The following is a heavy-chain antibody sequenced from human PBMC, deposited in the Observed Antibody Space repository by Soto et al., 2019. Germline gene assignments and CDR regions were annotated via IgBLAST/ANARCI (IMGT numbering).Heavy chain of an antibody. J-gene: IGHJ6*02. CDR1: GFTFSSYA. CDR3: AKGYSSSPRYYYGMDV. Sequence: GGSLRLSCAASGFTFSSYAMSWVRQAPGKGLEWVSAIRGSGGSTYYADAVKGRFTISRDNSKNTLYLQMNSLRAEDTAVYYCAKGYSSSPRYYYGMDVWGQGTTVTVSS. V-gene: IGHV3-23*01. D-gene: IGHD6-6*01. CDR2: IRGSGGST.